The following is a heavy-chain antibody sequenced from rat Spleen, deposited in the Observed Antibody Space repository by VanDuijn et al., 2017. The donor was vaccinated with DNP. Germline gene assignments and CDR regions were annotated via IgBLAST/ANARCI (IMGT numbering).Heavy chain of an antibody. V-gene: IGHV5S10*01. Sequence: EVQLVESGGGLVQPGRSLKLSCAASGFTFSDYNMAWLRQAPRKGLEWVATIIYDGSRTYYRDSVKGRFPISRDNAKSSIYLHMKSLKSEDTATYYCTRGVYYGSSWAFDYWGHGVMVTVSS. CDR1: GFTFSDYN. CDR3: TRGVYYGSSWAFDY. CDR2: IIYDGSRT. J-gene: IGHJ2*01. D-gene: IGHD1-6*01.